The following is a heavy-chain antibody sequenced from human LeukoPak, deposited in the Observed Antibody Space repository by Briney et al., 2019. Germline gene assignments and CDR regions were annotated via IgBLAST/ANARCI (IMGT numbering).Heavy chain of an antibody. V-gene: IGHV3-48*04. J-gene: IGHJ4*02. CDR2: ISSSTSTI. CDR1: GFTFSNYD. CDR3: ATVDTEHYFDY. Sequence: PGGPLRLSCAASGFTFSNYDMNWVRQAPGKGLEWVSYISSSTSTIYYADSVKGRFTISRDNVKNSLYLQMNSLRAEDTAVYYCATVDTEHYFDYWGQGTLVTVSS. D-gene: IGHD5-18*01.